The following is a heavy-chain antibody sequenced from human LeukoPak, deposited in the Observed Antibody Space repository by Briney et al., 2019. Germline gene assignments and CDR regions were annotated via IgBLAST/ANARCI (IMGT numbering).Heavy chain of an antibody. CDR1: GFTFNNHA. J-gene: IGHJ4*02. D-gene: IGHD5-24*01. V-gene: IGHV3-23*01. CDR2: LSGRGDSK. Sequence: PGGSLRLSCAASGFTFNNHAMSWVRQAPGKGLEWVSGLSGRGDSKYYSDSVKGRFSISRDNSRNTLYLQLNSLRAEDTAVYFCAKARRETEMFTDGDFDSWGQGTLVTVSS. CDR3: AKARRETEMFTDGDFDS.